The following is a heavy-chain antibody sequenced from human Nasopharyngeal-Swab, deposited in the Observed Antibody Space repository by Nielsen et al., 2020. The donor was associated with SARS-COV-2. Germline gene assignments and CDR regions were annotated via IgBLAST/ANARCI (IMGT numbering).Heavy chain of an antibody. V-gene: IGHV3-53*01. Sequence: LSLTCAASGFTVSSNYMSWVRQAPGKGLEWVSVIYSGGSTYYADSVKGRFTISRDNSKNTLYLQMNSLRAEDTAVYYCANLYPNYFDYWGQGTLVTVSS. CDR1: GFTVSSNY. CDR3: ANLYPNYFDY. J-gene: IGHJ4*02. D-gene: IGHD2-2*01. CDR2: IYSGGST.